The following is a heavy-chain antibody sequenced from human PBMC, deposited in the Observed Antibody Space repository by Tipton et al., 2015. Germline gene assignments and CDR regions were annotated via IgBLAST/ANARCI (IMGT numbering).Heavy chain of an antibody. J-gene: IGHJ6*02. CDR2: IIPIFGTA. CDR1: GGTFSSYA. V-gene: IGHV1-69*06. D-gene: IGHD1-26*01. Sequence: QVQLVQSGAEVKKPGSSVKVSCKASGGTFSSYAISWVRQAPGQGLEWMGGIIPIFGTANYAQKFQGRVTITADKSTSTAYMELSSLRSEDTAVYYCARWNILLELHKYYYYGMDVWGQGTTVTVSS. CDR3: ARWNILLELHKYYYYGMDV.